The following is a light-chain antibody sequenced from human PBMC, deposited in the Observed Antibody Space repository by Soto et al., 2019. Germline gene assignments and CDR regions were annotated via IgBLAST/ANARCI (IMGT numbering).Light chain of an antibody. V-gene: IGKV1-5*03. Sequence: DIQMTQSPSTLSESVGDRVTITCRASQSISSWLAWYQQKPGKAPKLLIYKESSLESGVPSRFSGSGSGTEFTLTVSSLQPDDFATYHCQQYNSYPSTFGQGTKLEIK. CDR1: QSISSW. CDR2: KES. CDR3: QQYNSYPST. J-gene: IGKJ2*01.